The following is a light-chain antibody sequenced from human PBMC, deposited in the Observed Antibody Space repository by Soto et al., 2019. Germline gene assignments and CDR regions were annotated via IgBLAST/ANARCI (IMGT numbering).Light chain of an antibody. Sequence: QSALTQPASVSGSPGQSITISWTGTTSDIGNYNLVSWYQQHPGKAPNLIIYEVNKRPSGVSNRFSGSKSGNTASLTISGLQAEDEAEYYCSSYAGSNTFVLFGGGTKLTVL. V-gene: IGLV2-23*02. CDR2: EVN. CDR1: TSDIGNYNL. J-gene: IGLJ2*01. CDR3: SSYAGSNTFVL.